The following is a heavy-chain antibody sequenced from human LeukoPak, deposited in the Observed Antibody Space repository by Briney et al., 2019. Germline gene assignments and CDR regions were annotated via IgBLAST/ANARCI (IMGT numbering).Heavy chain of an antibody. CDR3: ATVQWLVQNDAFDI. CDR1: GYTLTELS. V-gene: IGHV1-24*01. CDR2: FDPEDGET. D-gene: IGHD6-19*01. Sequence: ASVKVSCKVSGYTLTELSMHWVRQAPGKGLEWMGGFDPEDGETIYAQKFQGRVTMTEDTSTDTAYMELSSLRSEDTAVYYCATVQWLVQNDAFDIWGQGTTVTVSS. J-gene: IGHJ3*02.